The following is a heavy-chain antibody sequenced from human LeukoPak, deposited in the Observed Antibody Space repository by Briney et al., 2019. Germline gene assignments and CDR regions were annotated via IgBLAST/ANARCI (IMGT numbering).Heavy chain of an antibody. V-gene: IGHV1-2*02. J-gene: IGHJ4*02. CDR2: INPNSGGT. Sequence: ASVKVSCKASGYTFTGYDMHWVRQAPGQGLEWMGWINPNSGGTNYAQKFQGRVTMTRDTSMSTAYMELSRLRSDDTAVYYCARVNGITIFGVVNPFDYWGQGTMVTVSS. CDR3: ARVNGITIFGVVNPFDY. CDR1: GYTFTGYD. D-gene: IGHD3-3*01.